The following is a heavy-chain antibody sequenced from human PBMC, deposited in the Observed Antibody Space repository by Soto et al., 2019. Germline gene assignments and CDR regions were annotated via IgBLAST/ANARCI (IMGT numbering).Heavy chain of an antibody. D-gene: IGHD1-26*01. CDR1: GFSLSTSGVG. V-gene: IGHV2-5*02. J-gene: IGHJ4*02. Sequence: QITLKESGPSLIKPTQTLTLTCTFSGFSLSTSGVGVGWIRQPPGKALEWLALIYWDDDVRYSPSLNSRLTVTKDTSKNQVLLTMTNMDPVGTATYYCARSRYSNAWYHKATFDFWGQGTLVSVSS. CDR2: IYWDDDV. CDR3: ARSRYSNAWYHKATFDF.